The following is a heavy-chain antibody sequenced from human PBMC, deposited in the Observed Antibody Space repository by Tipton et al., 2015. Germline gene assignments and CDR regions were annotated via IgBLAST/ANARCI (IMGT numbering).Heavy chain of an antibody. J-gene: IGHJ5*02. D-gene: IGHD1-26*01. CDR2: INPKTGAS. V-gene: IGHV1-2*02. CDR3: AREAEQAGGWFDP. Sequence: QLVQSGAEVKKPGASVKVSCKASGYTLTDYFIHWVRQAPGQGLEWMGWINPKTGASRYARKFQGRVMLIRDTSTSTVYMELKSLTFDDTAVYYCAREAEQAGGWFDPWGQGTLVTVSS. CDR1: GYTLTDYF.